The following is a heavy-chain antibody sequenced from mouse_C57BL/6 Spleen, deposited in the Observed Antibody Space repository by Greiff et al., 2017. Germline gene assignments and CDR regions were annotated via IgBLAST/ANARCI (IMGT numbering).Heavy chain of an antibody. CDR1: GFSLTSYG. CDR3: AKRTLWDEGAMDY. V-gene: IGHV2-9*01. Sequence: VKLVESGPGLVAPSQSLSITCTVSGFSLTSYGVDWVRQPPGKGLEWLGVIWGGGSTNYNSALMFRMSISKDNPESQVFIKMNSLQTDDTAMDYWAKRTLWDEGAMDYWGQGTSVTVSS. D-gene: IGHD4-1*01. CDR2: IWGGGST. J-gene: IGHJ4*01.